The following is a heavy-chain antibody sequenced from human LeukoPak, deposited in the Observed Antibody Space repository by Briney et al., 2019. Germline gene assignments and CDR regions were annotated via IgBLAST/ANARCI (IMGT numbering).Heavy chain of an antibody. CDR1: GGSISSYY. J-gene: IGHJ4*02. CDR2: IYYSGST. Sequence: SETLSLTCTASGGSISSYYWSWIRQPPGKGLEWMGYIYYSGSTNYNPSLKSRVTISVDTSMNQFSLKLSSVTAADTAVYYCARGNYDILTGYYDYWGQGTLVTVSS. D-gene: IGHD3-9*01. V-gene: IGHV4-59*01. CDR3: ARGNYDILTGYYDY.